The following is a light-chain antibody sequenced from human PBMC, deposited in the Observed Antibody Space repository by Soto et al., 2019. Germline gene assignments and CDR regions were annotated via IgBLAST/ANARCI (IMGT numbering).Light chain of an antibody. CDR2: ANN. J-gene: IGLJ3*02. Sequence: QSVLTQPPSVSGAPGQRVTISCTGSSSNIGAGYDVHWYQQLPGTAPKLLIYANNNRPSGVPDRFSGSNSGTSASLSITGLQPEDEADYYCQSYDSSLSVSWLFGGGTKLTVL. V-gene: IGLV1-40*01. CDR3: QSYDSSLSVSWL. CDR1: SSNIGAGYD.